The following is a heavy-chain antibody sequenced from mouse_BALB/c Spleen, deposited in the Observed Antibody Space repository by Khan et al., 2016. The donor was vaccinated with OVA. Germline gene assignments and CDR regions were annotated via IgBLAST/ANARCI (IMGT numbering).Heavy chain of an antibody. CDR2: IYPGNVNT. CDR1: GYTFTNYY. Sequence: QVQLQQSGPELVKPGASVRISCKTSGYTFTNYYIHWVRQRPGQGLEWIGWIYPGNVNTKYNEKFKGKATLTADKSSSTAYMHLSSLTSEDSAVXFYARAGNSSRFYTMDYWGLGTSVTVSS. J-gene: IGHJ4*01. V-gene: IGHV1S56*01. D-gene: IGHD1-1*01. CDR3: ARAGNSSRFYTMDY.